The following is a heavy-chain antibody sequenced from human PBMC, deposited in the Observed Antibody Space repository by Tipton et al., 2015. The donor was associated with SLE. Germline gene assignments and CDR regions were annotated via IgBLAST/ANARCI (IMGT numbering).Heavy chain of an antibody. Sequence: SLRLSCAASGFTFDDYGMSWVRQGPGHAPEWVAGIGWDGTKTGYADSLKGRVTISRDNSKNTVYLQMHDLTAEDTAFYYCARPDCDVITCYVLQYWGQGTLATVSS. D-gene: IGHD3-10*02. V-gene: IGHV3-20*04. CDR2: IGWDGTKT. CDR3: ARPDCDVITCYVLQY. J-gene: IGHJ4*02. CDR1: GFTFDDYG.